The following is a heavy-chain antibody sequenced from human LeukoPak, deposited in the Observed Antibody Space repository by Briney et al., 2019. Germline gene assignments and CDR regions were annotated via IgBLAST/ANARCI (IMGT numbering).Heavy chain of an antibody. Sequence: PGGSLRLSCTTSGFTFSSYYMLWVRQAPGKGLEWVAVVHDDGDTKYYVDSVKGRFTISRDNSKNTLYLQMSTLRDEDTAIYYCATGSGHYYDRWGQGTLVTVFS. CDR1: GFTFSSYY. CDR2: VHDDGDTK. J-gene: IGHJ4*02. D-gene: IGHD3-3*01. V-gene: IGHV3-30*02. CDR3: ATGSGHYYDR.